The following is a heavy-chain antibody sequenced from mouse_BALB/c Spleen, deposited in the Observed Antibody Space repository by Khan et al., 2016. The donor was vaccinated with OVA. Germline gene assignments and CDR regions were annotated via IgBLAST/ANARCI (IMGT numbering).Heavy chain of an antibody. CDR2: ISYSGGT. CDR3: ARGNYYGYYFNY. V-gene: IGHV3-2*02. J-gene: IGHJ2*01. D-gene: IGHD1-1*01. CDR1: GYSITSGYA. Sequence: EVQLVESGPGLVKPSQSLSLTCTVTGYSITSGYAWNWIRQFPGNKLEWMGYISYSGGTSYNPSLKSRISITRDTSKNQSFLQLNAVTPEDTATYYDARGNYYGYYFNYWGQGTPLTVSS.